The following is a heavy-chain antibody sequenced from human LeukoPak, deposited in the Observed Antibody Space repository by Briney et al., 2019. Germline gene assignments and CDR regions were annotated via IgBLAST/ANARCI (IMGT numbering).Heavy chain of an antibody. CDR2: IVVGSGNT. V-gene: IGHV1-58*01. CDR3: AREDGPYYYGMDV. J-gene: IGHJ6*02. Sequence: SVKVSCKASGFTFTSSAVQWVRQARGQRLEWIGWIVVGSGNTNYAQKFQERVTITRDMSTSTAYMELSSLRSEDTAVYYCAREDGPYYYGMDVWGQGTTVTVSS. CDR1: GFTFTSSA.